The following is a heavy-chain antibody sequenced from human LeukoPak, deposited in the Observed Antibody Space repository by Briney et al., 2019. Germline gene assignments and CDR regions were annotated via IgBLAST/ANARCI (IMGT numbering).Heavy chain of an antibody. D-gene: IGHD6-19*01. Sequence: GGSLRLSCAASGFILSSYGMHWVRQAPGKGLEWVAHIRNDGSNEYCAESVKGRLTISRDNSKNTLYLQMNSLRAEDTAVYYCAKDNHHSIAVASGLDYWGQGTLVAVSS. J-gene: IGHJ4*02. CDR2: IRNDGSNE. CDR3: AKDNHHSIAVASGLDY. V-gene: IGHV3-30*02. CDR1: GFILSSYG.